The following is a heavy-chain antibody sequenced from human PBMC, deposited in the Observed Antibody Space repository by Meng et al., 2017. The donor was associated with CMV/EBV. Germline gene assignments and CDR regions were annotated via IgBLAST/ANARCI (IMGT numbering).Heavy chain of an antibody. CDR3: ARPHYANYFDY. J-gene: IGHJ4*02. Sequence: GSLRLSCTVSGGSIGSSSYYWGWIRQPPGKGLEWIGSIYYSGSTYYNPSLKSRVTISVDTSKNQFSLKLSSVTAADTAVYYCARPHYANYFDYWGQGTLVTVSS. CDR1: GGSIGSSSYY. D-gene: IGHD4-17*01. CDR2: IYYSGST. V-gene: IGHV4-39*01.